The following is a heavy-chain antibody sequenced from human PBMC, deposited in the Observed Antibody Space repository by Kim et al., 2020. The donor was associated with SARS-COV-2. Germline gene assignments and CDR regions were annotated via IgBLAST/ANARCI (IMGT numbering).Heavy chain of an antibody. CDR2: IYWDDDK. D-gene: IGHD3-22*01. CDR3: KHSRIRRGTMVVVAERSFDC. Sequence: SGPTLVKTTQTLTLTCTFSGFSLSTSGEGVGWIRQPPGKALEWLALIYWDDDKRYSPSMKSRLTITKDTSKNQLDLKMTNMNPVDTATYNCKHSRIRRGTMVVVAERSFDCWGEGNLVTVSS. CDR1: GFSLSTSGEG. J-gene: IGHJ4*02. V-gene: IGHV2-5*02.